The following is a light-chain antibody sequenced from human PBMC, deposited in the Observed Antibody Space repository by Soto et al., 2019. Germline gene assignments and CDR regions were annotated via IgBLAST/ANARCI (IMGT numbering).Light chain of an antibody. Sequence: EIVLTQSPATLSLSPGERATLSCRASQSVSSYLAWYQQKPGQAPRLLIYDASTRATGIPARFSGSASGTDFTLTISSLEPEDFAVYYCQQRSKWLTFGGGTKVEIK. CDR3: QQRSKWLT. J-gene: IGKJ4*01. CDR1: QSVSSY. CDR2: DAS. V-gene: IGKV3-11*01.